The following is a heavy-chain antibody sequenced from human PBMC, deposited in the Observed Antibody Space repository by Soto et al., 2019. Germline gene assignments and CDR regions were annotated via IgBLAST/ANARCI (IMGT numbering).Heavy chain of an antibody. J-gene: IGHJ6*02. CDR1: GFIFGTYG. CDR3: ARDFGQMVDTILSRDYHYGMDV. V-gene: IGHV3-33*01. D-gene: IGHD2-8*01. Sequence: PGGSLRLSCAASGFIFGTYGLHWVRQAPGKGLEWVAVIWYDGSNTDYADSVKGRFTISRDNSKNTLYLQMNSLRAEDTGVYYCARDFGQMVDTILSRDYHYGMDVWGQGTTVTVSS. CDR2: IWYDGSNT.